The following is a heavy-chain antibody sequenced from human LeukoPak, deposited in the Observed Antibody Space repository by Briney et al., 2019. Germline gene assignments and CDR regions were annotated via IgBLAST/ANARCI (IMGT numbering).Heavy chain of an antibody. D-gene: IGHD1-20*01. J-gene: IGHJ3*02. CDR3: ARNNWDDAFDI. CDR2: INHSGST. CDR1: GGSFSGYY. Sequence: PSETLSLTCAVYGGSFSGYYWSWIRQPPGKGLEWIGEINHSGSTNYNPSLKSRVTISVDTSKNQFSLKLSSVTAADTAVYYCARNNWDDAFDIWGQGTMVTVSS. V-gene: IGHV4-34*01.